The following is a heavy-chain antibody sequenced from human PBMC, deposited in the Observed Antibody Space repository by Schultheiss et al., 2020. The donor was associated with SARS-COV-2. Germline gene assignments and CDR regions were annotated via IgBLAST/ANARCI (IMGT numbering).Heavy chain of an antibody. D-gene: IGHD4-23*01. CDR2: TSNDGSHQ. CDR3: ARDSLATVVTLNWFDP. Sequence: GGSLRLSCAASVFTFSPYEMNWVRQAPGKGLEWVAVTSNDGSHQYYADSVKGRFTISRDNSKNTLYLQMNSLRAEDTAVYYCARDSLATVVTLNWFDPWGQGTLVTVSS. J-gene: IGHJ5*02. CDR1: VFTFSPYE. V-gene: IGHV3-30*03.